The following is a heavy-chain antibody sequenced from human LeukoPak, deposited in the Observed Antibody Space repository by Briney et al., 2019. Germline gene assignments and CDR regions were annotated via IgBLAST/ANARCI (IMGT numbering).Heavy chain of an antibody. Sequence: SETLSLTCAVSGGSITTNNKWWNWVRRPPGKGLEWIGEIYHTGSTYYNPSLKSRVTISVDRSKNQFSLKLSSVTAADTAVYYCARVYSSGSRAFQHWGQGTLVTVSS. J-gene: IGHJ1*01. CDR3: ARVYSSGSRAFQH. CDR2: IYHTGST. V-gene: IGHV4-4*02. CDR1: GGSITTNNKW. D-gene: IGHD6-19*01.